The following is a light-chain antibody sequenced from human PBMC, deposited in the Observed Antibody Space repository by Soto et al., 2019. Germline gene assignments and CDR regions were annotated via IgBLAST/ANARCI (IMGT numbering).Light chain of an antibody. CDR2: EVS. Sequence: QSALTQPPSASGSPGQSVTISCTGTSSDGGGYNYVSWYQQHPGKAPKLMIYEVSKRPSGVPDRFSGSKSGNTASLTVSGLQAEDEADYYCSSYAGSNNPWVFGGGTKVTVL. V-gene: IGLV2-8*01. J-gene: IGLJ3*02. CDR1: SSDGGGYNY. CDR3: SSYAGSNNPWV.